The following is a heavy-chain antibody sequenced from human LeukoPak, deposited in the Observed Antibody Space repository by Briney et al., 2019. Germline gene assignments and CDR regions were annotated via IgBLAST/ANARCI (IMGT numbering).Heavy chain of an antibody. Sequence: SETLSLTCTVSGGSISSSGYYWGWIRQPPGKGLEWIGSIYYSGSTYYNPSLKSRVTISVDTSKNQFSLKLSSVTAADTAVYYCARTFRESYYDFWSGYSTLDYCGQGTLVTVSS. J-gene: IGHJ4*02. V-gene: IGHV4-39*07. CDR3: ARTFRESYYDFWSGYSTLDY. D-gene: IGHD3-3*01. CDR1: GGSISSSGYY. CDR2: IYYSGST.